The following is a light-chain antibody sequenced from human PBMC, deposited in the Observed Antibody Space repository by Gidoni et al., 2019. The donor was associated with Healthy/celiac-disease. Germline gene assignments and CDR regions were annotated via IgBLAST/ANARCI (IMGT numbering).Light chain of an antibody. CDR1: SGSIGNNY. Sequence: NSRLTQPHSVSEYPGKTVTISCTGSSGSIGNNYVHWYQQRPGSAPTTVIYHDNQRPPGVPDRFSGSIDSSSNSASLTISGLRTEDEADYYCQSYDIRTHVVIGGGTKLTVL. CDR3: QSYDIRTHVV. J-gene: IGLJ2*01. V-gene: IGLV6-57*02. CDR2: HDN.